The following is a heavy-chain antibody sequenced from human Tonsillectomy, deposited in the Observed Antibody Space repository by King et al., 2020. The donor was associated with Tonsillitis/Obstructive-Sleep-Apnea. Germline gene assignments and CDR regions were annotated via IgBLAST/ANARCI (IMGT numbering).Heavy chain of an antibody. CDR3: ARGPPVGAQSPDYSHGMDV. CDR1: GFSFSTYE. Sequence: VQLVESGGGLVQPGGSLRLSCAASGFSFSTYEMNWVRQAPGKGLEWVSYISSRGSTIYYADSVKGRFTISRDNAKNSLYLQMNSLRAEDTAVYYCARGPPVGAQSPDYSHGMDVWGQGTTVTVSS. D-gene: IGHD1-26*01. J-gene: IGHJ6*02. V-gene: IGHV3-48*03. CDR2: ISSRGSTI.